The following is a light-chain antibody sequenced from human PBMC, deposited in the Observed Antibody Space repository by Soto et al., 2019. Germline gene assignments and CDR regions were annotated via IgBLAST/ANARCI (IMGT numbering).Light chain of an antibody. J-gene: IGKJ2*01. CDR1: PSVTNY. CDR3: QQSYSTPYT. V-gene: IGKV3-11*01. Sequence: EIVLTQSPATLSLSPGERATLSCRASPSVTNYLAWYQQKPGQPPRLLIYGAFNRAAGIPARFSGSGSGTDFTLTISSLQPEDFATYYCQQSYSTPYTFGQGTKLEIK. CDR2: GAF.